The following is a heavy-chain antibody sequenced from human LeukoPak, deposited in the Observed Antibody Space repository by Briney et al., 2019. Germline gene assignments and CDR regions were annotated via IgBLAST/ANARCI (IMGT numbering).Heavy chain of an antibody. V-gene: IGHV4-59*01. CDR1: GGSISSYY. D-gene: IGHD6-13*01. CDR3: AGAAAAYFDY. Sequence: SETLSLTCTVSGGSISSYYWSCIPQPPGKGLEWVGYIYYSGSTNYNPSLKSRVTISVDTSKNQFSLKLSSVTAADTAVYYCAGAAAAYFDYWGQGTLVTVSS. CDR2: IYYSGST. J-gene: IGHJ4*02.